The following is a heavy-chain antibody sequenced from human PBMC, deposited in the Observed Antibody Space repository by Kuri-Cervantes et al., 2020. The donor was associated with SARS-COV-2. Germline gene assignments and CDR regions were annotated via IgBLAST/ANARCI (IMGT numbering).Heavy chain of an antibody. D-gene: IGHD3-16*02. J-gene: IGHJ6*02. CDR1: GYTFTSYG. V-gene: IGHV1-18*01. CDR3: ARLRLGELSLSDDYYYYGMDV. Sequence: ASVKVSCKASGYTFTSYGISWVRQAPGEGLEWMGWISAYNGTANYAQKFQGRVTITADKSTSTAYMELSSLRSEDTAVYYCARLRLGELSLSDDYYYYGMDVWGQGTTVTVSS. CDR2: ISAYNGTA.